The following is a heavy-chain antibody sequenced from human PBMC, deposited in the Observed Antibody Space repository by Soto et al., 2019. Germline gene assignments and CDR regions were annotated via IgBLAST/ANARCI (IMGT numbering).Heavy chain of an antibody. J-gene: IGHJ4*02. Sequence: SVKVSCKASGGTFRSYAISWVRQAPGQGLEWMGGIIPIFGTANYAQKFQGRVTITADESTSTAYMELSSLRSEDTAVYYCARAQRWLQFTQFDYWGQGTLVTVSS. D-gene: IGHD5-12*01. V-gene: IGHV1-69*13. CDR1: GGTFRSYA. CDR2: IIPIFGTA. CDR3: ARAQRWLQFTQFDY.